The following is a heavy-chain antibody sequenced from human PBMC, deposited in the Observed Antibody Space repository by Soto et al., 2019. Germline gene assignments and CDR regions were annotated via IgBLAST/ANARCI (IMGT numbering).Heavy chain of an antibody. V-gene: IGHV1-8*01. CDR3: ARGHSSSPLENNWFDP. CDR2: MNPNSGNT. J-gene: IGHJ5*02. Sequence: GASVKVSCKASGYTFTSYDINWVRQATGQGLEWMGWMNPNSGNTGYAQKFRGRVTMTRNTSISTAYMELSSLRSEDTAMYYCARGHSSSPLENNWFDPWGQGTLVTVSS. D-gene: IGHD6-13*01. CDR1: GYTFTSYD.